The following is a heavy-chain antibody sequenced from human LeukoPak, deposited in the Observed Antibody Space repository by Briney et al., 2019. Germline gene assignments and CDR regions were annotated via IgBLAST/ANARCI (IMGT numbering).Heavy chain of an antibody. V-gene: IGHV3-30*03. CDR2: ISYSGKSQ. CDR3: VRETDEYSSSTSDY. J-gene: IGHJ4*02. D-gene: IGHD6-6*01. CDR1: GFTFSNYG. Sequence: PGRSLRLSCAASGFTFSNYGMQWVRQAPGKGLEWVAVISYSGKSQYYVDSVKGRFTISRDNSKNTLYLQMSSLRAEDTAVHYCVRETDEYSSSTSDYWGQGTLVTVSS.